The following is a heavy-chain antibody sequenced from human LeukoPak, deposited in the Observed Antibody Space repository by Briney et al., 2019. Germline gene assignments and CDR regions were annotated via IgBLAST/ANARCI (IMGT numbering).Heavy chain of an antibody. CDR3: AKTLSSYGGSDY. CDR2: IRYDGSNK. Sequence: GGSLRLSCAASGFTFSSYGMHWVRQAPGKGLEGVAFIRYDGSNKYYADSVKGRFTISRDNSKNTLYLQMKSLRAEDTAVYYCAKTLSSYGGSDYRGKGTLVTVSS. D-gene: IGHD4-23*01. V-gene: IGHV3-30*02. J-gene: IGHJ4*02. CDR1: GFTFSSYG.